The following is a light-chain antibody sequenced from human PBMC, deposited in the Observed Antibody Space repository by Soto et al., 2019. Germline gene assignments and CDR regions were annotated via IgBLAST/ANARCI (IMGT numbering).Light chain of an antibody. V-gene: IGLV2-8*01. Sequence: ALTQPPSASGSPGQSVTISCTGTSSDVGGYNYVSWYQQHPGKAPKLMIYEVSKRPSGVPDRFSGSKSGNTASLTVSGLQAEDEADYYCSSYAGSNNFGVVFGGGTKLTVL. J-gene: IGLJ2*01. CDR2: EVS. CDR1: SSDVGGYNY. CDR3: SSYAGSNNFGVV.